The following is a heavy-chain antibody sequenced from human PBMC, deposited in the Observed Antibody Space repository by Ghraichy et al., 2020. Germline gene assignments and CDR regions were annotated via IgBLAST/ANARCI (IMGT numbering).Heavy chain of an antibody. Sequence: GSLRLSCAASGFTFSTYSMNWVRQAPGKGLEWVSSFSSSGSYIYYADSLKGRFTISRDNAKNLLYLQMNSLRAEDTAVYYCARAKIVAPGHEVFDYWGQGTPVGVSS. CDR3: ARAKIVAPGHEVFDY. J-gene: IGHJ4*02. CDR1: GFTFSTYS. CDR2: FSSSGSYI. D-gene: IGHD6-13*01. V-gene: IGHV3-21*01.